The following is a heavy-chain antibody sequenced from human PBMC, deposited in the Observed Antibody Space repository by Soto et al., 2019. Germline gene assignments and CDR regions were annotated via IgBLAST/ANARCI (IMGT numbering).Heavy chain of an antibody. D-gene: IGHD3-22*01. J-gene: IGHJ6*02. CDR1: GYTFTNYG. Sequence: QVQLVESGAEVKKPGASVKVSCKASGYTFTNYGISWVRQAPGQGLEWMGWICGYNGNTKYAQKFQGRVTMTTDTPTNTAYMDLRSLRSDDTAVYYCARDREYYYDSSGNYYYHYGMDVWGQGTTVTVS. CDR3: ARDREYYYDSSGNYYYHYGMDV. CDR2: ICGYNGNT. V-gene: IGHV1-18*04.